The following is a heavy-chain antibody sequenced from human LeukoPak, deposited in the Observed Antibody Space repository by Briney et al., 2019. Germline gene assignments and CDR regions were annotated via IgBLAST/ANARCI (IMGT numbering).Heavy chain of an antibody. CDR3: ARDSYSSGRANDAFDI. CDR2: ISSSSSYI. V-gene: IGHV3-21*01. D-gene: IGHD6-19*01. J-gene: IGHJ3*02. CDR1: GFTFSSYW. Sequence: GGSLRLSCAASGFTFSSYWMSWVRQAPGKGLEWVSSISSSSSYIYYADSVKGRFTISRDNAKNSLYLQMNSLRAEDTAVYYCARDSYSSGRANDAFDIWGQGTMVTVSS.